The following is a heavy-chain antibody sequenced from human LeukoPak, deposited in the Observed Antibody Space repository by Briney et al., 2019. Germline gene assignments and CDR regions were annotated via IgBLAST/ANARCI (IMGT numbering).Heavy chain of an antibody. J-gene: IGHJ4*02. CDR3: ARGVYIAAAQYAY. D-gene: IGHD6-13*01. CDR2: IYYSGTT. CDR1: GGSISSYY. V-gene: IGHV4-59*01. Sequence: SGTLSLTCTVSGGSISSYYWSWIRQPPGKGLEGIGYIYYSGTTNYNPSLKSRVTISVDTSKNQFSLKLSSVTAADTAVYYCARGVYIAAAQYAYWGQGTLVTVSS.